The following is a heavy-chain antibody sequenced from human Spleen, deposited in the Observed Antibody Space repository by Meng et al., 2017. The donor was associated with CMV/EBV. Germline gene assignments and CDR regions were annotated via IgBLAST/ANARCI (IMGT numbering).Heavy chain of an antibody. CDR2: IKKDGSEQ. CDR3: AREGGSNDY. J-gene: IGHJ4*02. V-gene: IGHV3-7*01. CDR1: GFAFNSYG. Sequence: GESLKISCEASGFAFNSYGMHWVRQAPDKGLEWVANIKKDGSEQFYADSVRGRFTVSRDNAKNALYLQMNSLRADDTAVYYCAREGGSNDYWGQGTLVTVSS. D-gene: IGHD1-26*01.